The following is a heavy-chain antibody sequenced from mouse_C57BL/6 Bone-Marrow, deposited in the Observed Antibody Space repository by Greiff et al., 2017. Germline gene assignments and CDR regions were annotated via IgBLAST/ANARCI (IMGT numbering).Heavy chain of an antibody. CDR1: GYTFTSYG. Sequence: QVQLKESGAELARPGASVKLSCKASGYTFTSYGISWVKQRTGQGLEWIGEIYPRSGNTYYNEKFKGKATLTADKSSSTAYMELRSLTSEDSAVYFCARRSSSYVEFAYWGQGTLVTVSA. D-gene: IGHD1-1*01. CDR3: ARRSSSYVEFAY. CDR2: IYPRSGNT. J-gene: IGHJ3*01. V-gene: IGHV1-81*01.